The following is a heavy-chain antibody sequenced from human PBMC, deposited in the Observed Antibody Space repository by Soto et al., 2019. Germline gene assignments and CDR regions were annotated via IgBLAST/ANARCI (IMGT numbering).Heavy chain of an antibody. V-gene: IGHV3-64D*06. J-gene: IGHJ4*02. CDR2: ISSDGGRT. Sequence: GGSLRLSCSASGFTFSSYVMHWVRQAPGKGLEFVSAISSDGGRTYYADSVKGRFTVSRDNSKNTLFFQMSSLGTEDTAVYFFVKDGDYYDSSGDYYEGYFDSWGQGTLVTVSS. D-gene: IGHD3-22*01. CDR1: GFTFSSYV. CDR3: VKDGDYYDSSGDYYEGYFDS.